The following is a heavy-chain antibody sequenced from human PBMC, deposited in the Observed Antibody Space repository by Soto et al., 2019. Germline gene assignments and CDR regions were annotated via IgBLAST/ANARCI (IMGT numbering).Heavy chain of an antibody. CDR2: INHSGST. D-gene: IGHD4-17*01. CDR1: GGSFSGYY. J-gene: IGHJ5*02. V-gene: IGHV4-34*01. CDR3: ARGIHPIFYGGNSVGGPWFDP. Sequence: SETLSLTCAVYGGSFSGYYWSWIRQPPGKGLEWIGEINHSGSTNYNPSLKSRVTISVDTSKNQFSLKLSSVTAADTAVYYCARGIHPIFYGGNSVGGPWFDPWGQGTLVTVS.